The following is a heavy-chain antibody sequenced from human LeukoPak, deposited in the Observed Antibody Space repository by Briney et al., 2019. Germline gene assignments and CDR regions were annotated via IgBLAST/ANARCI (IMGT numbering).Heavy chain of an antibody. CDR3: AREGEAVAGHEPNIWFEP. Sequence: SQTLSLTCPISGDSVSSNSAAWNWIRQSPSRGLEWLGRTYYRSKWYNDYAVSVKSRITINPDTSKNQFSLQLNSVTPEDTAVYYCAREGEAVAGHEPNIWFEPWGQGNLVTVSS. V-gene: IGHV6-1*01. CDR2: TYYRSKWYN. D-gene: IGHD6-19*01. CDR1: GDSVSSNSAA. J-gene: IGHJ5*02.